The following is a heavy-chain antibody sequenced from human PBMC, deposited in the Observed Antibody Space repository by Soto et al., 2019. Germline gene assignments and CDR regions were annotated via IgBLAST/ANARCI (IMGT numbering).Heavy chain of an antibody. CDR3: AKLVDKALDDV. Sequence: QVQLVESGGGVIQPGRSLRLSCVASGLDFRNKDMHWVRQAPGKGLEWVAVISHDSRNIYYGDSMKGRFIGSRDNSQNTLYLEINSVGADATAVYFCAKLVDKALDDVWGLGTLVVVSS. J-gene: IGHJ4*02. CDR1: GLDFRNKD. D-gene: IGHD3-3*01. CDR2: ISHDSRNI. V-gene: IGHV3-30*18.